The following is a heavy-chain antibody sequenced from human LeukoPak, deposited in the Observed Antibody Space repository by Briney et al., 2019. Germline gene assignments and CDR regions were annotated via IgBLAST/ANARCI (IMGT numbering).Heavy chain of an antibody. V-gene: IGHV3-23*01. D-gene: IGHD2-15*01. Sequence: GGSLSLSCAPSAFTFSTHALSCVRPAPGKGRGWVSTITTSGAGIYYYSECVKARFTVSRDNSKNTLWLQMNSLRAEDTAVYFCARVRGYCSGASCYFDYWGQGTPVTVS. CDR1: AFTFSTHA. CDR2: ITTSGAGI. J-gene: IGHJ4*02. CDR3: ARVRGYCSGASCYFDY.